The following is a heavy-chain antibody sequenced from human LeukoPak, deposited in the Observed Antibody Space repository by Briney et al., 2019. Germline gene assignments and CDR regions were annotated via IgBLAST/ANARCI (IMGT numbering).Heavy chain of an antibody. Sequence: GASVKVSCKASGGTFSSYAISWVRQAPGQGLEWMGRIIPILGIANYAQKFQGRVTITADKSKSTACMELSSLRSEDTAVYYCARPIVGATTWDLDYWGQGTLVTVSS. CDR1: GGTFSSYA. CDR2: IIPILGIA. D-gene: IGHD1-26*01. J-gene: IGHJ4*02. CDR3: ARPIVGATTWDLDY. V-gene: IGHV1-69*04.